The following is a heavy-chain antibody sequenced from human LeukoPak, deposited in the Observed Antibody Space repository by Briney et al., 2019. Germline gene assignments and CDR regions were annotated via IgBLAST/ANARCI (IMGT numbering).Heavy chain of an antibody. D-gene: IGHD2-2*01. Sequence: SETLSLTCTVSGGSISSFYWSWIRQPAGKGLEWIGRIYTSGSTNYNPSLKSRVTISVDTSKNQFSLKLSSVTAADTAVYYCARESRYCSSTSCRGFDYWGQGTLVTVSS. CDR1: GGSISSFY. J-gene: IGHJ4*02. CDR3: ARESRYCSSTSCRGFDY. CDR2: IYTSGST. V-gene: IGHV4-4*07.